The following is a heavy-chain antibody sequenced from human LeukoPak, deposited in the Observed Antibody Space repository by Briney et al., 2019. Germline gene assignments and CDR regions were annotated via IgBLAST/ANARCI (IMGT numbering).Heavy chain of an antibody. Sequence: ASVKVSCKASGFTFTSSAMRWVRQARGQRLEWIGWIVVGSGNTNYAQKFQERVTITRDMSTSTAYMELSSLRSEDTAVYYCAAERSGVLQGCDYWGQGTLVTVSS. V-gene: IGHV1-58*02. CDR2: IVVGSGNT. D-gene: IGHD2/OR15-2a*01. J-gene: IGHJ4*02. CDR3: AAERSGVLQGCDY. CDR1: GFTFTSSA.